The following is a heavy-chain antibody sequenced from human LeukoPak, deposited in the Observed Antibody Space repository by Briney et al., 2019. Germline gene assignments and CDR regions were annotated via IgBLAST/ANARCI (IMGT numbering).Heavy chain of an antibody. CDR1: GFTFSSYA. CDR3: AKGRRPRADAFDI. V-gene: IGHV3-23*01. Sequence: GGSLRLSCAASGFTFSSYAMSWVRQAPGKGLEWVSTISGSGAYTYHADSVKGRFTISRDNSKNTLYLQMNSLRAEDTAVYYCAKGRRPRADAFDIWGQGTMVTVSS. J-gene: IGHJ3*02. D-gene: IGHD1-1*01. CDR2: ISGSGAYT.